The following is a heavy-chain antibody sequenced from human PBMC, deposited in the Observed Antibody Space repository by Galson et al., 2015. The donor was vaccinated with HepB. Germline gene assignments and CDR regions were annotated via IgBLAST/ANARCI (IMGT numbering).Heavy chain of an antibody. D-gene: IGHD3-10*01. CDR2: ISSSSSYI. CDR1: GFTLSSYS. J-gene: IGHJ4*02. Sequence: SLRLSCAASGFTLSSYSMNWVRQAPGKGLEWVSYISSSSSYIYYADSVKGRFTISRDNAKNSLYLQMNGLRAEDTAIYYCARRGVLRGVYYFDSWGQGTLVTVSS. CDR3: ARRGVLRGVYYFDS. V-gene: IGHV3-21*04.